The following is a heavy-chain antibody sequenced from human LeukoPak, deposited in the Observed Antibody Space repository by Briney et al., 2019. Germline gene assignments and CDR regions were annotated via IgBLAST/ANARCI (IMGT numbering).Heavy chain of an antibody. CDR2: VSGSGGST. CDR1: GFTFSSYA. J-gene: IGHJ4*02. D-gene: IGHD4/OR15-4a*01. V-gene: IGHV3-23*01. Sequence: GGSLRLSCAASGFTFSSYAMHWVRQAPGKGLEWVSAVSGSGGSTYYADSVKGRFTISRDNSKNTLYLQMNSLRAEDTAVYYCARRAGAYSHPYDYWGQGTLVTVSS. CDR3: ARRAGAYSHPYDY.